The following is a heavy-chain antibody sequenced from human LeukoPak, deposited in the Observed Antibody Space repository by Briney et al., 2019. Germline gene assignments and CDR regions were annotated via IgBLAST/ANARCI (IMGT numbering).Heavy chain of an antibody. CDR3: AISEYSSSPFDY. V-gene: IGHV1-69*02. J-gene: IGHJ4*02. Sequence: SVKVSCKASGGTFSSYTISWVRQAPGQGLEWMGRIIPILGIANYAQKFQGRVTITADKSTSTAYIELSSLRSEDTAVYYCAISEYSSSPFDYWGQGTLVTVSS. CDR2: IIPILGIA. CDR1: GGTFSSYT. D-gene: IGHD6-6*01.